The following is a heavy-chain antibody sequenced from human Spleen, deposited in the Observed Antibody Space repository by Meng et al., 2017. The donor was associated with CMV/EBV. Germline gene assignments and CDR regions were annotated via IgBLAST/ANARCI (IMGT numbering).Heavy chain of an antibody. CDR2: IYHSGST. CDR1: GYSISSGYS. CDR3: VRLESGFWSGYFVY. D-gene: IGHD3-3*01. J-gene: IGHJ4*02. V-gene: IGHV4-38-2*02. Sequence: SETLSLTCTVFGYSISSGYSWGWIRQPPGKGLEWIGCIYHSGSTNYNPSLKSRVTILVDTSTNQFSLKLSSVTAADTAVYYCVRLESGFWSGYFVYWGQGALVTVSS.